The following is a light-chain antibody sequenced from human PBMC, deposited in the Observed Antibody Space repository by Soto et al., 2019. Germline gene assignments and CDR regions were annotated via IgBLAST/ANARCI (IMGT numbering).Light chain of an antibody. CDR2: GAS. CDR3: QQYGSSPRT. J-gene: IGKJ1*01. CDR1: QSVSSSY. Sequence: EIVLTQSPGTLYLSPGERATLSCRASQSVSSSYLAWYQQKPGQAPRLLIHGASSRATGIPDRFSGSGSGTDFTLTISRLEPEDFAVYYCQQYGSSPRTFGQGTKVDIK. V-gene: IGKV3-20*01.